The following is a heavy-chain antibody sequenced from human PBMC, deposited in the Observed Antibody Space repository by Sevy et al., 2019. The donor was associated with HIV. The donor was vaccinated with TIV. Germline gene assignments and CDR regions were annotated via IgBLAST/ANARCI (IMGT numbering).Heavy chain of an antibody. Sequence: GGSLRLSCAASGFTFSSYSMNWVRQAPGKGLEWVSSISSSSSYIYYADSVKGRFTISRDNAKYSLYLQMNSLRAEDTAVYYCARDPEYYDSSGYYPDAFDIWGQGTMVTVSS. CDR3: ARDPEYYDSSGYYPDAFDI. CDR2: ISSSSSYI. J-gene: IGHJ3*02. V-gene: IGHV3-21*01. D-gene: IGHD3-22*01. CDR1: GFTFSSYS.